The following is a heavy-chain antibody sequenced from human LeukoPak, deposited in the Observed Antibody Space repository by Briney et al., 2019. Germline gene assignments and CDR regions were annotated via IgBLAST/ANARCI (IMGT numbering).Heavy chain of an antibody. Sequence: ASVKASCKASGYTLTGYYMHWVRQAPGQGLEWMGWINPNSGGTNYAQKFQGRVTMTRDTSISTAYMELSRLRSDDTAVYYCALTTYYYYYGMDVWGQGTTVTVSS. CDR1: GYTLTGYY. J-gene: IGHJ6*02. V-gene: IGHV1-2*02. D-gene: IGHD3-9*01. CDR3: ALTTYYYYYGMDV. CDR2: INPNSGGT.